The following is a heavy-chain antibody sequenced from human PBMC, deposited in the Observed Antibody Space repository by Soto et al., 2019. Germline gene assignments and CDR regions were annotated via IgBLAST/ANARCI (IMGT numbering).Heavy chain of an antibody. CDR2: IYYSGST. J-gene: IGHJ6*02. D-gene: IGHD6-13*01. CDR3: ARGSSWPLYYFALGV. V-gene: IGHV4-61*01. CDR1: GGSVSSGSHY. Sequence: SETLSLTCTVSGGSVSSGSHYWSWIRQPPGKGLEWIGYIYYSGSTNYNPSLKSRVTISIDTSKNQFSLKLSSVTAADTAVYYCARGSSWPLYYFALGVWGQGTTVTVSS.